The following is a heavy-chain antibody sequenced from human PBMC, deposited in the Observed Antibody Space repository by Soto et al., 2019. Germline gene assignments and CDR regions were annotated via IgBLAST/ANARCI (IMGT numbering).Heavy chain of an antibody. J-gene: IGHJ5*02. CDR3: ARRPVRGGNSGVGFDP. V-gene: IGHV4-39*01. Sequence: QVRLQESGPGLVKPSETLSLTCTVSGDSIGSVKYHWGWIRQSPGKGLEWIGSMYSTGSTQYNPSLKSRVTMFVDTSTNQFSLKLRSVTAADTAIYYCARRPVRGGNSGVGFDPWGQGTLVTVSS. CDR2: MYSTGST. D-gene: IGHD2-15*01. CDR1: GDSIGSVKYH.